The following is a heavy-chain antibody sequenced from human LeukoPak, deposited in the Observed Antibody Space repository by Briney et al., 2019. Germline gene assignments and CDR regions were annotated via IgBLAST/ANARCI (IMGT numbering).Heavy chain of an antibody. J-gene: IGHJ4*02. CDR1: GYTFTSYY. V-gene: IGHV1-46*01. CDR2: INPSGGST. Sequence: GASVKVSCKASGYTFTSYYMHWVRQAPGQGLEWMGIINPSGGSTSYAQKFQGRVTMTRDMSTSTVYMELSSLRSEDTAVYYCARVPAPSANIAAAGSVYWGQGTLVTVSS. CDR3: ARVPAPSANIAAAGSVY. D-gene: IGHD6-13*01.